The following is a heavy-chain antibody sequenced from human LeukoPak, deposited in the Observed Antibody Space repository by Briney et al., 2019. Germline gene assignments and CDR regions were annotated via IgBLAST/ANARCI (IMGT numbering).Heavy chain of an antibody. J-gene: IGHJ4*02. CDR2: IYSGGST. V-gene: IGHV3-66*01. CDR1: GFTVSSNY. D-gene: IGHD3-22*01. Sequence: GGSLRLSCAASGFTVSSNYMSWVRQAPGKGLEWVSVIYSGGSTYYADSVKGRFTISRDNSKNTLYLQMNSLRAEDTAVYYCAKESDSSGYYYRIDFDYWGQGTLVTVSS. CDR3: AKESDSSGYYYRIDFDY.